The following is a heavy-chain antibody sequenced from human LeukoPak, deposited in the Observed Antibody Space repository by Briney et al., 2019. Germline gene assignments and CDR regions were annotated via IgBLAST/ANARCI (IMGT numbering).Heavy chain of an antibody. V-gene: IGHV3-7*01. CDR2: IKQDGSEK. J-gene: IGHJ4*02. Sequence: GGSLRLSCAASGFTFSSYRMSWVRQAPGKGLEWVANIKQDGSEKYYVDSVKGRFTISRDNAKNSLYLQMNGLRAEDTAVYYCARDSPFWYSSGWYGTQDGPFDYWGQGTLVTVSS. CDR3: ARDSPFWYSSGWYGTQDGPFDY. CDR1: GFTFSSYR. D-gene: IGHD6-19*01.